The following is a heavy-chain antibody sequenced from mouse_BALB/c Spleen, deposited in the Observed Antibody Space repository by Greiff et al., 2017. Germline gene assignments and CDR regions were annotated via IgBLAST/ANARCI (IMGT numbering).Heavy chain of an antibody. CDR1: GYTFTSYW. CDR3: ARIPTTVVATRYYYAMDD. J-gene: IGHJ4*01. Sequence: VQLQQSGAELAKPGASVKMSCKASGYTFTSYWMHWVKQRPGQGLEWIGYINPSTGYTEYNQKFKDKATLTADKSSSTAYMQLSSLTSEDSAVYYCARIPTTVVATRYYYAMDDWGQGTSVTVAS. D-gene: IGHD1-1*01. V-gene: IGHV1-7*01. CDR2: INPSTGYT.